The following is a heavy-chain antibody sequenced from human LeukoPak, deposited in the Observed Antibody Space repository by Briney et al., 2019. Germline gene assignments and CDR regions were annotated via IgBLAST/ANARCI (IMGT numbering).Heavy chain of an antibody. J-gene: IGHJ4*02. CDR3: ARDTVTTPYFDY. CDR1: GFTFSGYE. CDR2: ISSSGNSI. D-gene: IGHD4-17*01. V-gene: IGHV3-48*03. Sequence: GGSLRLSCTASGFTFSGYEMNWVRQAPGKGLEWVSYISSSGNSIYYADSVKGRFTISRDKAKNSLYLQMNSLRAEDTAVYYCARDTVTTPYFDYWGQGTLVTVSS.